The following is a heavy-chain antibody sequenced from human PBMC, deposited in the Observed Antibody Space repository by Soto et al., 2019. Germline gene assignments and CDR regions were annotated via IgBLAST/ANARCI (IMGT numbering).Heavy chain of an antibody. J-gene: IGHJ4*02. CDR3: ARLVDSSGYSDY. D-gene: IGHD3-22*01. CDR1: GGSISSSIYY. CDR2: IYYSGST. V-gene: IGHV4-39*01. Sequence: PSETLSLTCTVSGGSISSSIYYWGWIRQPPGKGLEWIGSIYYSGSTYYNPSLKSRVTISVDTSKNQFSLKLSSVTAADTAVYYCARLVDSSGYSDYWGQGTLVTVSS.